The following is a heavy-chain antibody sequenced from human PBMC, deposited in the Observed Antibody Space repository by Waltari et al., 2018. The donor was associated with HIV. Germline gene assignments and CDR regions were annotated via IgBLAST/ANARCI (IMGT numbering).Heavy chain of an antibody. Sequence: QVQLQESGPGLVKPSETLSLTCTVSGASVSSESHHWIWVHQSPGKGLEWLAVFWSDGVEISYADSVKGRFTISKDSSQKTLYLHLTSLRAEDTALYYCARGYSSSRWIPLYHWGRGTQVTVSS. CDR3: ARGYSSSRWIPLYH. CDR2: FWSDGV. J-gene: IGHJ4*02. CDR1: GASVSSESHH. V-gene: IGHV3-33*08. D-gene: IGHD6-6*01.